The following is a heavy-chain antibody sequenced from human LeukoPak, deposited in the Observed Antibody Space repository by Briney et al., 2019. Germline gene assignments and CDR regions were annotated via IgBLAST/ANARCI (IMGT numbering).Heavy chain of an antibody. D-gene: IGHD3-22*01. Sequence: SGGSLRLSCAASGFTFSSYGMSWVRQAPGKGLEWVSGISGSGGSTYYADSVNGRFTISRDNSKNTLYLQMNSLIAEDTAVYYCAKARARGVVVNTCFDYWGQGTLVTVSS. V-gene: IGHV3-23*01. CDR2: ISGSGGST. J-gene: IGHJ4*02. CDR1: GFTFSSYG. CDR3: AKARARGVVVNTCFDY.